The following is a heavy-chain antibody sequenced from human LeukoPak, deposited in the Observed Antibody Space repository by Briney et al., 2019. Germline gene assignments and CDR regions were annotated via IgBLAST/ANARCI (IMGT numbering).Heavy chain of an antibody. CDR3: ARGAGGKLYYFDN. V-gene: IGHV5-51*01. CDR2: IYPGDSDT. CDR1: GYSFTSYW. J-gene: IGHJ4*02. D-gene: IGHD4-23*01. Sequence: GESLKISCKGSGYSFTSYWIGWVRQMPGKGLEWMGIIYPGDSDTRYSPSFQGPVTISVDKAISTAYLQWSSLTASDTAMYYCARGAGGKLYYFDNWGQGTLVTVPS.